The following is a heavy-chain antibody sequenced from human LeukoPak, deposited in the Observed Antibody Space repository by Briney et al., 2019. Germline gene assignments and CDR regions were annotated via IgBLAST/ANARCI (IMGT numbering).Heavy chain of an antibody. CDR1: GFTFSSYA. CDR2: ISGSGDRT. J-gene: IGHJ3*02. CDR3: AKRDNNDYYTGLHVFDI. V-gene: IGHV3-23*01. D-gene: IGHD3-22*01. Sequence: GGSLRLSCAASGFTFSSYAMTWVRQAPGKGPGWVSGISGSGDRTFYTDSVKGRFTISRDNSKNTLDLQMNSLRAEDTALYYCAKRDNNDYYTGLHVFDIWGQGTMVTVSS.